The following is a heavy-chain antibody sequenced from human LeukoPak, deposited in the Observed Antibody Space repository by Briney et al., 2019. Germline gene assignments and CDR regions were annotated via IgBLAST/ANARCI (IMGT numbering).Heavy chain of an antibody. D-gene: IGHD6-13*01. Sequence: PGGSLRLSCAASGFTFSSYAMTWVRQAPGKGLEWVANIKQDGSEKYYVDSLKGRFRFTISRDNAKNSLYLQMNSLRAEDTAVYYCARGERSSWYISGHYYMDVWGKGTTVTVSS. CDR3: ARGERSSWYISGHYYMDV. CDR2: IKQDGSEK. V-gene: IGHV3-7*01. CDR1: GFTFSSYA. J-gene: IGHJ6*03.